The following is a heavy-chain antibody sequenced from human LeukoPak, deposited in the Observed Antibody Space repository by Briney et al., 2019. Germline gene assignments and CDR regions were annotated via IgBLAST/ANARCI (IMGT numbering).Heavy chain of an antibody. CDR3: ARDRNSDFSSSYHGDAFDI. D-gene: IGHD3-3*01. J-gene: IGHJ3*02. CDR1: GGSISSGSYY. Sequence: SETLSLTCTVSGGSISSGSYYWSWIRQPAEKGLEWIRRIYTSGSTNYNPSLKGRVTISVDTSKNQFSLKLSSVTAADTALYYCARDRNSDFSSSYHGDAFDIWGQGTMVTVSS. CDR2: IYTSGST. V-gene: IGHV4-61*02.